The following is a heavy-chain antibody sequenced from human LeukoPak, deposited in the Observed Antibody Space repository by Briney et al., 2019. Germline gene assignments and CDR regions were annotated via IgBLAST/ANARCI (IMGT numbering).Heavy chain of an antibody. D-gene: IGHD1-26*01. CDR3: ARRGSGSPGYYYYYMDV. J-gene: IGHJ6*03. CDR1: GGSISSSSYY. CDR2: IYYSGST. V-gene: IGHV4-39*01. Sequence: PSETLSLTCTVSGGSISSSSYYWGWIRQPPGKGLEWIGSIYYSGSTYYNPSLKSRVTISVDTSKNQFSLKLSSVTAADTAVYYCARRGSGSPGYYYYYMDVWGKGTTVTVSS.